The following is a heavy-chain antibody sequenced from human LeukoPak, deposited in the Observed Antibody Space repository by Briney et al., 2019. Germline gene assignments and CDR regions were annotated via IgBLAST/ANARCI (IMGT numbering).Heavy chain of an antibody. V-gene: IGHV4-34*01. J-gene: IGHJ5*02. CDR3: ARRLIDYTQRGIDP. D-gene: IGHD4-11*01. CDR1: GGSFSGYY. CDR2: INHSGST. Sequence: SETLSLTCAVYGGSFSGYYWSWIRQPPGQGLEWIGEINHSGSTNYNPSLKSRVTISVDTSKNQFSLKLSSVTAADTAVYYCARRLIDYTQRGIDPWGQGTLVTVSS.